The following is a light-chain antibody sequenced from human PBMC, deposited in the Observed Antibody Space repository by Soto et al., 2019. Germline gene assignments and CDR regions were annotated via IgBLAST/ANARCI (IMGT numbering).Light chain of an antibody. Sequence: EIVMTQSPATLSVSPGERATLSCRASQSVYNYLAWYQQKPGQAPRLLIYGASTRATGIPARFRGSGSGTEFTLTISSLQSEDFAVYYCQKYNNWPLTFGGGTKVEI. V-gene: IGKV3-15*01. CDR1: QSVYNY. CDR3: QKYNNWPLT. J-gene: IGKJ4*01. CDR2: GAS.